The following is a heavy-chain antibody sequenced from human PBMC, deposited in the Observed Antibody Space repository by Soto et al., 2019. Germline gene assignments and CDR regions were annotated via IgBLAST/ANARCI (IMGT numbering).Heavy chain of an antibody. CDR1: GFTVSNNY. CDR3: ASVPVAGTTRYFDL. D-gene: IGHD6-19*01. V-gene: IGHV3-66*01. Sequence: EVQLVESGGGLVQPGGSLRLSCAASGFTVSNNYMSWVRQAPGKGLERVSVIYSGGSTYYADSVKGRFTISRDNSKNTLYLQMNSLRAEDTAVYYCASVPVAGTTRYFDLWGRGTLVTVSS. CDR2: IYSGGST. J-gene: IGHJ2*01.